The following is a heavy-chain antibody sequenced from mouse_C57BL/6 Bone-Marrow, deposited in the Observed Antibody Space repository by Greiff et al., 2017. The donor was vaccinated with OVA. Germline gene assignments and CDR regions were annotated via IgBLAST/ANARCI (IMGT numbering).Heavy chain of an antibody. D-gene: IGHD1-1*01. CDR1: GYTFTDYY. J-gene: IGHJ2*01. V-gene: IGHV1-26*01. CDR2: INPNNGGT. Sequence: EVKLQQSGPELVKPGASVKISCKASGYTFTDYYMNWVKQSHGKSLEWIGDINPNNGGTSYNQKFKGKATLTVDKSSSTAYMELRSLTSEDSAVYYCASPNYYGSSYGNFDYWGQGTTLTVSS. CDR3: ASPNYYGSSYGNFDY.